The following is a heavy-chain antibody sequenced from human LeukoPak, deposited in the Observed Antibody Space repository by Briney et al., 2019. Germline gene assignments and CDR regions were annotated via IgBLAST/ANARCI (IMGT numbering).Heavy chain of an antibody. D-gene: IGHD4-11*01. Sequence: PSETLSLTCAVSGGSFSAYYWGWIRQPPGKGLEWIGEINHSGSTNYNPSLKSRVSISVDMSKNQFSLKLSSVTAADTAVYYCARLPPQYVFFDFWGQGTLVTVSS. CDR1: GGSFSAYY. CDR3: ARLPPQYVFFDF. CDR2: INHSGST. J-gene: IGHJ4*02. V-gene: IGHV4-34*01.